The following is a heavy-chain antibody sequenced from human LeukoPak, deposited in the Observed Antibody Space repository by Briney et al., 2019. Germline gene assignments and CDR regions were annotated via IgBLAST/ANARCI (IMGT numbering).Heavy chain of an antibody. J-gene: IGHJ4*02. Sequence: ASVKVSCKASGYTFTNYAMNWVRQAPGQGLEWMGWIHPSTGNPTYAQGFAGRFVFSLDTSVSTTYLQISSLKAEDAAVYYCARAFQSLGGLSLPDYWGQGTLVTVSS. CDR2: IHPSTGNP. D-gene: IGHD3-16*02. CDR3: ARAFQSLGGLSLPDY. V-gene: IGHV7-4-1*02. CDR1: GYTFTNYA.